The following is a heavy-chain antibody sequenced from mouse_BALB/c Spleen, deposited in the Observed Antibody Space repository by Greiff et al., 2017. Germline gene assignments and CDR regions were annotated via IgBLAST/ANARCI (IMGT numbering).Heavy chain of an antibody. CDR3: ARALPRYAMDY. CDR1: GYSFTGYY. J-gene: IGHJ4*01. V-gene: IGHV1-26*01. CDR2: INPYNGAT. Sequence: VQLQQSGPELVKPGASVKISCKASGYSFTGYYMHWVKQSHVKSLEWIGRINPYNGATSYNQNFKDKASLTVDKSSSTAYMELHSLTSEDSAVYYCARALPRYAMDYWGQGTSVTVSS.